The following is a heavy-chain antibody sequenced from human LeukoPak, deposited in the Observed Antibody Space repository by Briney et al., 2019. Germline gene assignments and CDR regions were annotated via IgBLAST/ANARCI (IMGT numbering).Heavy chain of an antibody. V-gene: IGHV1-2*02. J-gene: IGHJ5*02. Sequence: ASVRVSCKASGYTFNDFFLHWVRQAPGQGLEWMGWINPKNGATNYVQKLQGRVTMTWDTSITTANMELNRLEADDMAIYYCARGYEYGWFDPWGQGTLVIVSS. D-gene: IGHD4/OR15-4a*01. CDR1: GYTFNDFF. CDR3: ARGYEYGWFDP. CDR2: INPKNGAT.